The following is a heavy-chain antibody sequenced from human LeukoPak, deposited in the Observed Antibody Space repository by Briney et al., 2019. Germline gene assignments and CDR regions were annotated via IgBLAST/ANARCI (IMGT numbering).Heavy chain of an antibody. Sequence: GGSLRLSCVASGFTFSSYALSWVRQAPGKGLEWVSTISGNGGATYYANSVKGRFTISRDNSKNTLSLQMNSLRAEDTAVYYCAKDLRPRIAAAGLDAFDIWGQGTMVTVSS. V-gene: IGHV3-23*01. J-gene: IGHJ3*02. CDR1: GFTFSSYA. D-gene: IGHD6-13*01. CDR3: AKDLRPRIAAAGLDAFDI. CDR2: ISGNGGAT.